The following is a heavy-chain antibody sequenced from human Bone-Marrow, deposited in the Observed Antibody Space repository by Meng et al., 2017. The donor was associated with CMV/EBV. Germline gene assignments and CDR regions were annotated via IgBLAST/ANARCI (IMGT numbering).Heavy chain of an antibody. CDR1: GFTFSSYS. J-gene: IGHJ4*02. V-gene: IGHV3-21*01. CDR3: ARGTLGRDSSSSYY. CDR2: ISSSSSYI. D-gene: IGHD6-6*01. Sequence: GESLKISCAASGFTFSSYSMNWVRQAPGKGLEWVSSISSSSSYIYYADSVKGRFTISRDNAKNSLYLQMNSLRAEDTAVYYCARGTLGRDSSSSYYWGQGTLVTVSS.